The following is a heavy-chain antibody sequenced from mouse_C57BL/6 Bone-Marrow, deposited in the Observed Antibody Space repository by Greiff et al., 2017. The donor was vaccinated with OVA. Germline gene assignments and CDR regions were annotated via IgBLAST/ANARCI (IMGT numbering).Heavy chain of an antibody. CDR1: GYTFTDYN. CDR2: INPNNGGT. D-gene: IGHD1-1*01. Sequence: EVHLVESGPELVKPGASVKIPCKASGYTFTDYNMDWVKQSHGKSLEWIGDINPNNGGTIYNQKFKGKATLTVDKSSSTAYMELRSLTSEDTAVYYCARSPPHYYGSSLFDYWGQGTTLTVSS. CDR3: ARSPPHYYGSSLFDY. J-gene: IGHJ2*01. V-gene: IGHV1-18*01.